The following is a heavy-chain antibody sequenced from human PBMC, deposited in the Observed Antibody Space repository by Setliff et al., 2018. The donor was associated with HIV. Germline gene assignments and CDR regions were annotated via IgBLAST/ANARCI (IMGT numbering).Heavy chain of an antibody. CDR3: ARHQVIPTVIGAFDI. V-gene: IGHV4-59*08. CDR1: GGSISNYF. CDR2: IYSSGRT. D-gene: IGHD3-16*02. J-gene: IGHJ3*02. Sequence: SETLSLTCNVSGGSISNYFWSWIRQPPGKGLEWVGYIYSSGRTNYNPSPKSRVTMSVDTSKSQFSLKLNSVTATDTALYYCARHQVIPTVIGAFDIWGQGTVVTVSS.